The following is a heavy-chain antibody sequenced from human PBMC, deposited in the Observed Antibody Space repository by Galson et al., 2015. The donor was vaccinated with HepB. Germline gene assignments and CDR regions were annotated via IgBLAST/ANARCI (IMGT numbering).Heavy chain of an antibody. CDR2: ISYDGSNK. CDR1: GFTFSSYA. D-gene: IGHD5-18*01. Sequence: SLRLSCAASGFTFSSYAMHWVRQAPGKGLEWVAVISYDGSNKYYADSVKGRFTISRDNSKNTLYLQMNSLRAEDTAVYYCARDPLYSYGHFDYWGQGTLVTVSS. J-gene: IGHJ4*02. CDR3: ARDPLYSYGHFDY. V-gene: IGHV3-30-3*01.